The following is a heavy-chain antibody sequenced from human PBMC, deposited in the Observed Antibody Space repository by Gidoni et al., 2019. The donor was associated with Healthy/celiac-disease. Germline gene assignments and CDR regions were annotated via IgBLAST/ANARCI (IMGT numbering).Heavy chain of an antibody. D-gene: IGHD3-10*01. CDR2: VSEDGSNK. CDR1: GFTFSRYA. Sequence: QVQLPASGGGVVQPGRSLSLSCAAPGFTFSRYAMHWVRQAPAKGLEWVAVVSEDGSNKYYADSVKGRFTITRDNSKNTLYLQMNSLRAEDTAVYYCARDREGLLWFGAFDYWGQGTLVTVSS. V-gene: IGHV3-30-3*01. J-gene: IGHJ4*02. CDR3: ARDREGLLWFGAFDY.